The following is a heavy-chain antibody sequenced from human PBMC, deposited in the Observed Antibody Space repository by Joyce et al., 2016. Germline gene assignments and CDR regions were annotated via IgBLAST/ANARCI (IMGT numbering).Heavy chain of an antibody. CDR3: TRHLLDYFDTSAYFENFDY. V-gene: IGHV3-73*02. D-gene: IGHD3-9*01. CDR1: GFIFSGSA. J-gene: IGHJ4*02. CDR2: IRSKTNTYAT. Sequence: QLVESGGGLVQPGGSLKLSCAGSGFIFSGSAIHGVRQTSGKGREWVGRIRSKTNTYATAYAASVRGRFTISRDDSKNTAYLQMNSLKTEDTAVYYCTRHLLDYFDTSAYFENFDYWGQGTLVTVSS.